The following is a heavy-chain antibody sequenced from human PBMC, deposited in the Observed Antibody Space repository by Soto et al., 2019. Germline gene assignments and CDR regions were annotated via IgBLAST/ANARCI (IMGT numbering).Heavy chain of an antibody. J-gene: IGHJ3*02. CDR3: AAVPRGYSYRHDAFYI. CDR1: GFTFTSSA. D-gene: IGHD5-18*01. CDR2: IVVGSGNT. V-gene: IGHV1-58*01. Sequence: GASLKVSCKASGFTFTSSAVQWVRQARGQRLEWIGWIVVGSGNTNYAQKFQERVTITRDMSTSTAYMELSSLRSEDTAVYYCAAVPRGYSYRHDAFYIWGQGTMVTVSS.